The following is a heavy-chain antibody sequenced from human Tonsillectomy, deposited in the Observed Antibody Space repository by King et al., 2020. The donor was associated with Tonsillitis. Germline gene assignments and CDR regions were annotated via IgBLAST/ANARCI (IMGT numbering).Heavy chain of an antibody. CDR1: GFSLSNARMG. J-gene: IGHJ4*02. V-gene: IGHV2-26*01. CDR2: IFSNDDK. D-gene: IGHD3-22*01. CDR3: ARYYYDSSGYYNGYFDY. Sequence: VTLKESGPVLVKPTETLTLTCTVSGFSLSNARMGVSWIRHPPGKALGWLAHIFSNDDKSSSTPLKSRLTISKDPSKSQVVLSMTNMDPVDTATYYCARYYYDSSGYYNGYFDYWGQGTLVTVSS.